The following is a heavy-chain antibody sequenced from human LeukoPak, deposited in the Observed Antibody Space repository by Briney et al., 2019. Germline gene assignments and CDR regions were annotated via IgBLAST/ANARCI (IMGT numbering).Heavy chain of an antibody. CDR1: GFTFSSYA. D-gene: IGHD2-21*01. J-gene: IGHJ4*02. CDR3: ARALWPYYFDY. CDR2: LSGSGGST. V-gene: IGHV3-23*01. Sequence: GGSLRLSCAASGFTFSSYAMSWVRQAPGKGLEWVSALSGSGGSTYYADSVKGRFTISRDNSKNTLYLQMNSLRAEDTAVYYCARALWPYYFDYWGQGTLVTVSS.